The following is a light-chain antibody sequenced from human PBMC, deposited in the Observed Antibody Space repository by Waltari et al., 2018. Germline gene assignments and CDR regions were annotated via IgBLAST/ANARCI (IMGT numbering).Light chain of an antibody. V-gene: IGLV1-44*01. CDR2: SNS. CDR3: ASWDDRLKGYF. Sequence: QSVLTQPPSVSGAPGQRVTISCSGSSPILGRNPANWYQQLPGPAPKLLIHSNSERPSGVPGRFSGSRSGTTASLAIRGLQSEDEAHYFCASWDDRLKGYFFGIGTKVTVL. CDR1: SPILGRNP. J-gene: IGLJ1*01.